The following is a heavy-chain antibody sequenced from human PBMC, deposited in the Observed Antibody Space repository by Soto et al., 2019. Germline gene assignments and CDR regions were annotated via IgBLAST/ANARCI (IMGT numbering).Heavy chain of an antibody. Sequence: QVQLQESGPGLVKPSQTLSLTCTVSGGSISSGDYYWSWIRQPPGKGLEWIGYIYYSGSTNYNPSFKGRVTISVDTSKNQFSLKLSSVTAAGTAVYYWSRAWDRYGGSWFDPWGQGTLVTVSS. CDR3: SRAWDRYGGSWFDP. CDR2: IYYSGST. V-gene: IGHV4-30-4*01. D-gene: IGHD3-16*01. J-gene: IGHJ5*02. CDR1: GGSISSGDYY.